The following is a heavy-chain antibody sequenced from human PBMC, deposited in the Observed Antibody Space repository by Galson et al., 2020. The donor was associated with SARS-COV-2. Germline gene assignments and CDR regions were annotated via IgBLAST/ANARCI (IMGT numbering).Heavy chain of an antibody. D-gene: IGHD3-22*01. CDR1: GGSISSSNW. Sequence: SQTLSLTCAVSGGSISSSNWWSWVRQPPGKGLEWIGEIYHSGSTNYNPSLKSRVTISVDKSKNQFSLKLSSVTAADTAVYYCARDARPYYYDREESYYYYGMDVWGQGTTVTVSS. V-gene: IGHV4-4*02. J-gene: IGHJ6*02. CDR2: IYHSGST. CDR3: ARDARPYYYDREESYYYYGMDV.